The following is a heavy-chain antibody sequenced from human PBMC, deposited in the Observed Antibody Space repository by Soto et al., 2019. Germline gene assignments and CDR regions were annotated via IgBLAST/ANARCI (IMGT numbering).Heavy chain of an antibody. CDR1: GYRFTSYW. D-gene: IGHD3-22*01. CDR2: IFPSDSDT. CDR3: ARKDKSGYFNWFDP. Sequence: PGASLKISCRTSGYRFTSYWIAWVRQMPGKGLEWMGIIFPSDSDTRYSPSFQGHVTISADRSTSTVFLQWASLKASDTAVYFCARKDKSGYFNWFDPWGQGTLVTSPQ. J-gene: IGHJ5*02. V-gene: IGHV5-51*01.